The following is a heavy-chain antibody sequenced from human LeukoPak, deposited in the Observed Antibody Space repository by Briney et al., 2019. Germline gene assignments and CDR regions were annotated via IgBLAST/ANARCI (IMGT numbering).Heavy chain of an antibody. D-gene: IGHD3-10*01. J-gene: IGHJ4*02. Sequence: SETLSLTCTVSGGSISNYYWSWIRQPPGKGLEWIGYIYYSGSTNYNPSLKSRVTISVDTSKNQFSLQLSSVTAADTAVYYCARERRSGSYYYFDYWGQGTLVTVSS. CDR2: IYYSGST. CDR3: ARERRSGSYYYFDY. V-gene: IGHV4-59*01. CDR1: GGSISNYY.